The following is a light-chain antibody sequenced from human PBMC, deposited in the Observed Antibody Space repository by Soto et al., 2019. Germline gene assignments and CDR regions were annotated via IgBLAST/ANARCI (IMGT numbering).Light chain of an antibody. CDR3: SSYTSSTPLV. V-gene: IGLV2-14*01. Sequence: QSVLTQPASVSGSPGQSITISCTGTSSDVGGYNYVSWYQHHPGKAPKLVIYEVSNRPSGVSNRFSGSKSGNTASLTISGLQAEDEADYYCSSYTSSTPLVFGTGTKLTVL. CDR1: SSDVGGYNY. J-gene: IGLJ1*01. CDR2: EVS.